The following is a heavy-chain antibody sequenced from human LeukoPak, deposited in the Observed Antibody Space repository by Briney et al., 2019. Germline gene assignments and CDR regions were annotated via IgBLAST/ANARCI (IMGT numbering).Heavy chain of an antibody. J-gene: IGHJ4*02. V-gene: IGHV1-24*01. CDR3: ATGLGLWFGESY. CDR1: GYTLTELS. D-gene: IGHD3-10*01. CDR2: FDPEDGET. Sequence: ASVKVSCKVSGYTLTELSMHWVRQAPGKGLEWMGGFDPEDGETIYAQKFQGRATMTEDTSTDTAYMELSSLRSEDTAVYYCATGLGLWFGESYWGQGTLVTVSS.